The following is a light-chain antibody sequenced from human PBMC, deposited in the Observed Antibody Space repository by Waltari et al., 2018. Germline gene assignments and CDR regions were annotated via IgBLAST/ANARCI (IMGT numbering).Light chain of an antibody. Sequence: SSELTQDPAVSVALGQTVRITCQGASLRTDYASWYKQKSGQAPILGLFGKNKRPSGIPDRFSGYNSETTTSLTITGAQAEDEADYYCSSRDSSASHVLFAGGTKLTVL. CDR1: SLRTDY. CDR2: GKN. J-gene: IGLJ2*01. V-gene: IGLV3-19*01. CDR3: SSRDSSASHVL.